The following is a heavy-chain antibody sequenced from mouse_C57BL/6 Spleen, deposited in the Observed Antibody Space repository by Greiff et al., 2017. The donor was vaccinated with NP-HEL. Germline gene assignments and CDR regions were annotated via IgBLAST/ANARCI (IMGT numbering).Heavy chain of an antibody. J-gene: IGHJ2*01. CDR2: IDPSDSYT. V-gene: IGHV1-69*01. CDR3: ARTVYYFDY. Sequence: VQLQQSGAELVMPGASVKLSCKASGYTFTSYWMHWVKQRPGQGLEWIGEIDPSDSYTNYNQKFKGKSTLTVDKSSSTAYMQLSSLTSEDSAVYYCARTVYYFDYWGQGTTLPVSS. CDR1: GYTFTSYW.